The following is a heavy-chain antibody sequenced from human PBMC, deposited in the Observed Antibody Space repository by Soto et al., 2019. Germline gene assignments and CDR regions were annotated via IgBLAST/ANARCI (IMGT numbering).Heavy chain of an antibody. CDR1: DDSISSTSYY. V-gene: IGHV4-61*05. CDR2: VHFSGSL. CDR3: GRGGDAHKRGRH. D-gene: IGHD2-2*01. Sequence: PSETLSLTCSVSDDSISSTSYYWSWIRQPPGRGLEWIGFVHFSGSLHYNASLRNRAIISVDTSRRQISLKLTSVTAADTAVYFWGRGGDAHKRGRHGGQGTRVTVSS. J-gene: IGHJ1*01.